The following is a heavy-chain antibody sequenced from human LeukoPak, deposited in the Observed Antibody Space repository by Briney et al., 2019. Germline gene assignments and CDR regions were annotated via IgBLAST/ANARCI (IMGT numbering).Heavy chain of an antibody. V-gene: IGHV3-30*04. CDR2: ISYDGSNK. CDR3: SAGVPN. J-gene: IGHJ4*02. Sequence: GRSLRLSCAASGFTFSSYAMHWVRQAPGKGLEWVAVISYDGSNKYYADSVKGRFTISRDNSKNTLYLQMNSLRAEDTAVYYCSAGVPNWGQGTLVTVSS. CDR1: GFTFSSYA. D-gene: IGHD3-10*01.